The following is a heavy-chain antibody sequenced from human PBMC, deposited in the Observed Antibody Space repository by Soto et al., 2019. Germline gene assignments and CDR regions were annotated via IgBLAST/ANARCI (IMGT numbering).Heavy chain of an antibody. CDR3: AKAITMVRGVLDY. V-gene: IGHV3-23*01. Sequence: PWGSLRLSCAASGFTFSSYAMSWVRQAPGKGLEWVSAISGSGGSTYYADSVKGRFTISRDNSKNTLYLQMNSLRAEDTAVYYCAKAITMVRGVLDYWGQGTLVTVSS. D-gene: IGHD3-10*01. J-gene: IGHJ4*02. CDR1: GFTFSSYA. CDR2: ISGSGGST.